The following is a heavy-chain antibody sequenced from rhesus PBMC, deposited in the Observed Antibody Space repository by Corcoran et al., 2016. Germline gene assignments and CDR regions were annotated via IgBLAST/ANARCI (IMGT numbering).Heavy chain of an antibody. CDR3: AIGDCTSTTCYGY. CDR2: INGNSGTT. V-gene: IGHV4-80*01. CDR1: GSAISSYW. Sequence: QVQLQESGPGLVKPSETLSLTCTVSGSAISSYWWSGSRQPPGKGLEWIGEINGNSGTTNYHPSLQSRVTISRDTSKNQFSLKLSSVTAADTAVYYCAIGDCTSTTCYGYWGQGVLVTVSS. J-gene: IGHJ4*01. D-gene: IGHD2-2*01.